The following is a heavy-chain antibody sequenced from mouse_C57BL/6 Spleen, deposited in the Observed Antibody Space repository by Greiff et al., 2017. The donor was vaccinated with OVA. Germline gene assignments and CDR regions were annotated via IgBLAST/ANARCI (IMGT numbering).Heavy chain of an antibody. Sequence: VQLQQPGAELVMPGASVKLSCKASGYTFTSYWMHWVKQRPGQGLEWIGELDPSDSYTNYNQKFKGKSTLTVDKSSSTAYMQLSSLTSEDSAVYYCARRGLRGYFDYWGQGTTLTVSS. D-gene: IGHD2-2*01. CDR1: GYTFTSYW. CDR3: ARRGLRGYFDY. CDR2: LDPSDSYT. J-gene: IGHJ2*01. V-gene: IGHV1-69*01.